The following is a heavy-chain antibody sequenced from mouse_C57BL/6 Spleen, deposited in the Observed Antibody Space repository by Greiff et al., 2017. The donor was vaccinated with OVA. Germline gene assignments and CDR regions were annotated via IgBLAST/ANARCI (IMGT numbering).Heavy chain of an antibody. CDR2: IYPGDGDT. V-gene: IGHV1-82*01. D-gene: IGHD1-1*01. CDR1: GYAFSSSW. Sequence: VKLMESGPELVKPGASVKISCKASGYAFSSSWMNWVKQRPGKGLEWIGRIYPGDGDTNYNGKFKGKATLTADKSSSTAYMQLSSLTSEDSAVYFCANDYYGSSPYAMDYWGQGTSVTVSS. J-gene: IGHJ4*01. CDR3: ANDYYGSSPYAMDY.